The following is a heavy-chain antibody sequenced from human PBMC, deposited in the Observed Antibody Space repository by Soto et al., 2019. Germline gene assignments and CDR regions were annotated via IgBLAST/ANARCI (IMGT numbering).Heavy chain of an antibody. CDR1: GGSISSFNYF. Sequence: QLQLQESGPGLVKPSETLSLTCTVSGGSISSFNYFWGWIRQPPGKGLEWIGSLYYSGNTYYNPSLQSRVTISEDTSKKQCTLTLRSVTAADTAVYYCARGGGSTFNGFDPWGQGTLVTVSP. CDR3: ARGGGSTFNGFDP. D-gene: IGHD2-15*01. V-gene: IGHV4-39*01. J-gene: IGHJ5*02. CDR2: LYYSGNT.